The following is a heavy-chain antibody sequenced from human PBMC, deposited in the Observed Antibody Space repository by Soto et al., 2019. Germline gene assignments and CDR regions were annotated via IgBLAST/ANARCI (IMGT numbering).Heavy chain of an antibody. CDR3: ARDGEAWGGHWYV. D-gene: IGHD7-27*01. Sequence: PSETLSRTCALSATLSSRGYSWTWIRHPPGKSLEWLGYTFCSATTNHNPSLRRRVTISVDTSKKRFSLKLNSVTAADTAVYYCARDGEAWGGHWYV. CDR1: ATLSSRGYS. J-gene: IGHJ2*01. CDR2: TFCSATT. V-gene: IGHV4-30-2*01.